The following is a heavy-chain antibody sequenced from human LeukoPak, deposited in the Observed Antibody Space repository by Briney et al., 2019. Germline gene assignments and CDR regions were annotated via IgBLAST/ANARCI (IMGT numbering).Heavy chain of an antibody. V-gene: IGHV3-30*02. D-gene: IGHD6-19*01. Sequence: GGSLRLSCAASGFTFSSYGMHWVRQAPGKGLEWVAFIRYDGSNKYYADSVKGRFTISRDNSKNTLYLQMNSLRAEDTAVYYCAKESESSGWYGDAFDIWGQGTMVTVSS. CDR3: AKESESSGWYGDAFDI. CDR2: IRYDGSNK. CDR1: GFTFSSYG. J-gene: IGHJ3*02.